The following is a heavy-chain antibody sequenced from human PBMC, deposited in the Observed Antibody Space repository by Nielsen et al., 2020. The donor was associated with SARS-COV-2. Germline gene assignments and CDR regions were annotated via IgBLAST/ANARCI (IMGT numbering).Heavy chain of an antibody. CDR3: ATLGELLWDY. Sequence: GGSLRLSCAASGFTFSSYTMNWVRQAPGKGLEWVSYISSSGSTIYYADSVKGRFTISRDNAKNSLYLQMNSLRDEDTAVYYCATLGELLWDYWGQGTLVTVSS. CDR1: GFTFSSYT. J-gene: IGHJ4*02. D-gene: IGHD3-10*01. V-gene: IGHV3-48*02. CDR2: ISSSGSTI.